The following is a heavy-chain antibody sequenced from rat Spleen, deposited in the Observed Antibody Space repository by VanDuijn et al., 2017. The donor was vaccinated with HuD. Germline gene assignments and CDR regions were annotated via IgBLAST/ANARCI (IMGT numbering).Heavy chain of an antibody. CDR3: TREGHTMDRATYWFAY. Sequence: QVQLKESGPGLVQPSQTLSLTCTVSGLSLTSNGVSWIRQVPGKGLEWMGVIWSDGITDYNSAIKSRLSISRDTSKSQVFLKIYSLQTEDTAIYFCTREGHTMDRATYWFAYWGQGTLVTVSS. J-gene: IGHJ3*01. CDR1: GLSLTSNG. D-gene: IGHD1-9*01. V-gene: IGHV2-47*01. CDR2: IWSDGIT.